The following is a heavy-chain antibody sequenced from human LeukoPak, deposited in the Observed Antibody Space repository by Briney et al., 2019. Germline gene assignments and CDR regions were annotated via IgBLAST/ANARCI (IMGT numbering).Heavy chain of an antibody. V-gene: IGHV3-9*01. CDR2: ISWNSGSI. J-gene: IGHJ6*03. CDR1: GFTFDDYA. D-gene: IGHD1-1*01. CDR3: AKDIGSYYYYMDV. Sequence: PGGSLRLSCAASGFTFDDYAMHWVRQAPGKGLEWVSGISWNSGSIGYADSVKGRFTISRDNPKNSLYLQMNSLRAEDTALYYCAKDIGSYYYYMDVWGKGTTVTISS.